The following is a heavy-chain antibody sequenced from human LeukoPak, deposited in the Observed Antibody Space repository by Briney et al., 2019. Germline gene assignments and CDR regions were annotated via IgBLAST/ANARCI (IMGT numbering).Heavy chain of an antibody. CDR3: ATSRGYCSSTSCRDDYYFDY. CDR2: INPDSGGT. V-gene: IGHV1-2*02. J-gene: IGHJ4*02. Sequence: ASVKVSCKASGYTFTGYYMHWVRQAPGQGLEWMGWINPDSGGTNYAQKFQGRVTMTRDTSISTAYMELSRLRSDDTAVYYCATSRGYCSSTSCRDDYYFDYWGQGTLVTVSS. CDR1: GYTFTGYY. D-gene: IGHD2-2*01.